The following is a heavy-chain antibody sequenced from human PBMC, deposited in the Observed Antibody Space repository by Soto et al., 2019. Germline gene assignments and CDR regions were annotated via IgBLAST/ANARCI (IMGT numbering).Heavy chain of an antibody. CDR1: GYSLTDFG. CDR3: ARDGRYSYGHDY. V-gene: IGHV1-18*01. CDR2: ISAYNGNR. J-gene: IGHJ4*02. Sequence: ASVKVSCKASGYSLTDFGVNWVRQAPGQGLEWLGWISAYNGNRVYAQSFQGRLIVTTDTTRDTSYLELTNLRAEDTAVYYCARDGRYSYGHDYWGQGTLVTVSS. D-gene: IGHD5-18*01.